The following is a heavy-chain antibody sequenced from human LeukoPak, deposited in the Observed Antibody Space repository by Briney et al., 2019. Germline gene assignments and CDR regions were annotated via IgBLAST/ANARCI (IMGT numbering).Heavy chain of an antibody. J-gene: IGHJ5*02. CDR3: ARHGGYCSSTSCYEVHWFDP. D-gene: IGHD2-2*01. Sequence: SETLSLTCAVYGGSFSGYYWSWIRQPPGEGLEWIGEINHSGSTNYNPSLKSRVTISVDTSKNHFSLKLSSVTAADTAVYYCARHGGYCSSTSCYEVHWFDPWGQGTLVTVSS. V-gene: IGHV4-34*01. CDR2: INHSGST. CDR1: GGSFSGYY.